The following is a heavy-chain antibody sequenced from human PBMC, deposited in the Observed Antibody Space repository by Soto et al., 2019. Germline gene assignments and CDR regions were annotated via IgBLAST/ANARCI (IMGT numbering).Heavy chain of an antibody. CDR3: APFPRSSERGY. Sequence: LRLSCAASGFTFSSYEMNWVRQAPGKGLEWVSYISDGGSTIYYADSVKGRFTISRDNAKNSLYLEMNSLGAEDTAVYYCAPFPRSSERGYWGQGTLVTVSS. D-gene: IGHD3-10*01. CDR1: GFTFSSYE. V-gene: IGHV3-48*03. CDR2: ISDGGSTI. J-gene: IGHJ4*02.